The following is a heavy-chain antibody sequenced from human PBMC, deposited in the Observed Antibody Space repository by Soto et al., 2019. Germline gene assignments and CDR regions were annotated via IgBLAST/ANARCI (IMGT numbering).Heavy chain of an antibody. CDR3: ARDRAYCGGDCYSPPFDY. CDR1: GFTFSSYS. J-gene: IGHJ4*02. V-gene: IGHV3-48*01. D-gene: IGHD2-21*02. Sequence: GGSLRLSCAASGFTFSSYSMNWVRQAPGKGLEWVSSIGDSGTATYYADSVKGRFTISRDNAKNTLYLQMNSLRAEDTAVYYCARDRAYCGGDCYSPPFDYWGQGTLVTVSS. CDR2: IGDSGTAT.